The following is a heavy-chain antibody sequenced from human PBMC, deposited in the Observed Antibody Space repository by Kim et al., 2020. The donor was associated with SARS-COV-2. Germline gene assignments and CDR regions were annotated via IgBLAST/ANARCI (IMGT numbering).Heavy chain of an antibody. CDR3: AKVSRIVGAWDFDY. Sequence: GGSLRLSCAASGFTFSSYAMHWVRQAPGKGLEWVAVIWYDGSNKYYADSVKGRFTISRDNSKNTLYLQMNSLRAEDTAVYYCAKVSRIVGAWDFDYWGQGTLVTVSS. J-gene: IGHJ4*02. CDR1: GFTFSSYA. CDR2: IWYDGSNK. V-gene: IGHV3-33*06. D-gene: IGHD1-26*01.